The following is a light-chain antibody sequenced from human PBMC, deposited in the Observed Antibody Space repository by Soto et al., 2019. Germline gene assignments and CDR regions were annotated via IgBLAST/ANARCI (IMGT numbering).Light chain of an antibody. Sequence: EIVMTQSPANLSVSPGGRATLSCRASQTVHSNHAWSQHKSGQAPRLLIYAATTRATGIPARISGSGSGTEFTLTITSLQSEDSAVYFCHQYNDWPVYTFGPGTKLEIK. CDR2: AAT. CDR1: QTVHSN. J-gene: IGKJ2*01. CDR3: HQYNDWPVYT. V-gene: IGKV3-15*01.